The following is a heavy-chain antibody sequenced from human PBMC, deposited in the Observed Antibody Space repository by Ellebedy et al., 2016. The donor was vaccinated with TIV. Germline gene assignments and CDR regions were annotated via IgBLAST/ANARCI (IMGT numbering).Heavy chain of an antibody. D-gene: IGHD1-26*01. V-gene: IGHV3-72*01. Sequence: GESLKISCAASGFTFSDHYMDWVRQAPGQGLEWVGLITNKGRGGTTEYAASVKGRITISRDASNNLLYLQLNSLKSEDTAVYYCASLVVGGTPSDYWGQGTLVTVSS. CDR3: ASLVVGGTPSDY. CDR1: GFTFSDHY. J-gene: IGHJ4*02. CDR2: ITNKGRGGTT.